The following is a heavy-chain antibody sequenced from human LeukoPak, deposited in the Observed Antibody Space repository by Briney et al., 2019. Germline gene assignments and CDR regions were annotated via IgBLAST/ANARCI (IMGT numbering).Heavy chain of an antibody. V-gene: IGHV1-24*01. D-gene: IGHD2-2*01. J-gene: IGHJ4*02. CDR2: FDPEDGET. Sequence: GASVKVSCKVSGYTLTELSMHWVRQAPGKGLEWMGGFDPEDGETIYAQKFQGRVTMTEDTSTDTAYMELSSLRSEDTAVYYCARSDCSSTSCLFDYWGQGTLVTVSS. CDR1: GYTLTELS. CDR3: ARSDCSSTSCLFDY.